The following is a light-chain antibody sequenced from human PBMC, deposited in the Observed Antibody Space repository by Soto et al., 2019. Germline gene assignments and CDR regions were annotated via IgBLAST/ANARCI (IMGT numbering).Light chain of an antibody. CDR1: QSISIY. CDR2: GAS. J-gene: IGKJ5*01. Sequence: EIQMTQSPSSLSASVGDRVTITCRASQSISIYLHWYQQKPGNAPKLLIYGASSLQSGVPSRFSGSGSGTDFALTIRGLQPEDFATYYCQQADSFPITFGQGTRLEIK. CDR3: QQADSFPIT. V-gene: IGKV1-39*01.